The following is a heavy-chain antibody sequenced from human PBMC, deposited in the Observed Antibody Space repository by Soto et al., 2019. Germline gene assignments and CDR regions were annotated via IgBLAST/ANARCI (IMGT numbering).Heavy chain of an antibody. CDR2: ISYDGDNK. Sequence: GGSLRLSCAASGVSFISHVMSWVRQATGKGLEGGAVISYDGDNKYYADSVKGRFTISRDTSENTLHLQMNSLRAEDTAVYYCAKDWANVVVPAAMSLLPDYWGQGTLVTVSS. CDR3: AKDWANVVVPAAMSLLPDY. D-gene: IGHD2-2*01. J-gene: IGHJ4*02. CDR1: GVSFISHV. V-gene: IGHV3-30*14.